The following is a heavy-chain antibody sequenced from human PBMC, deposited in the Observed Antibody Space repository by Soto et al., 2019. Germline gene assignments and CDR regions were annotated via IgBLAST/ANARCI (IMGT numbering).Heavy chain of an antibody. D-gene: IGHD2-2*01. J-gene: IGHJ4*02. CDR3: ATCTSSYCTSSSQMGD. Sequence: QVKLVQSGAEVKKPGASVKVSCKASGYTFSNYDINWVRLATGQGLEWMGGVNPNSGRTVYAQKFQGRVTMTRNTSISTVYMELSSLRSEDTAVYHCATCTSSYCTSSSQMGDWGQGTLVTVSS. CDR2: VNPNSGRT. V-gene: IGHV1-8*01. CDR1: GYTFSNYD.